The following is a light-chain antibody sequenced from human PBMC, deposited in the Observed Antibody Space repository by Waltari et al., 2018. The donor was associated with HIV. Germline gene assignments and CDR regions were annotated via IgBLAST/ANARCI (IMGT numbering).Light chain of an antibody. CDR2: SNN. CDR1: SSNIGSNT. V-gene: IGLV1-44*01. Sequence: QSVLTQPPSASGTPGQRVTISCSGSSSNIGSNTVNWYQQLTGTAPKLLIYSNNQRPSGVPDRFSGSKSGTSASLAISGLHSEDEADYYCAAWDDSLNGPGVVFGGGTKLTVL. CDR3: AAWDDSLNGPGVV. J-gene: IGLJ2*01.